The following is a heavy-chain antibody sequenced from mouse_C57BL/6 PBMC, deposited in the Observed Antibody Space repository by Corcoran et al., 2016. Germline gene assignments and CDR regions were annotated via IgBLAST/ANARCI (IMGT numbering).Heavy chain of an antibody. CDR1: GYTFTDYY. CDR2: INPNNGGT. Sequence: EVQLQQSGPELVKPGASVKISCKASGYTFTDYYMNWVKQSHGKSLEWIGDINPNNGGTSYNQKFKGKATLTVDKSSSTAYMELRSLTSEDSAVYYCARGGITTVVAKEAWFAYWGQGTLVTVSA. D-gene: IGHD1-1*01. V-gene: IGHV1-26*01. CDR3: ARGGITTVVAKEAWFAY. J-gene: IGHJ3*01.